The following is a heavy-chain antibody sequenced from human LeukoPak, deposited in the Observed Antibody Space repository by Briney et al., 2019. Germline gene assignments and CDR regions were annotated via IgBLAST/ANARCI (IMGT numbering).Heavy chain of an antibody. V-gene: IGHV4-39*01. CDR2: IYYSGST. Sequence: SETLSLTCTVSGGSISSSSYYWGWIRQPPGKGLEWIGSIYYSGSTYYNPSLKSRVTISVDTSKNQFSLKLSSVTAADTAVYYCALEVAAAGALIFDYWGQGTLVTVSS. CDR1: GGSISSSSYY. D-gene: IGHD6-13*01. CDR3: ALEVAAAGALIFDY. J-gene: IGHJ4*02.